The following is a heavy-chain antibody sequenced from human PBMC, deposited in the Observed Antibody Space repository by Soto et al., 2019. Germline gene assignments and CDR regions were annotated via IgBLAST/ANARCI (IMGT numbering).Heavy chain of an antibody. CDR3: ACSPRIPAAMFGTDYYYYYGMDV. CDR1: GYTFTGYY. D-gene: IGHD2-2*01. J-gene: IGHJ6*02. Sequence: QVQLVQSGAEVKKPGASVKVSCKASGYTFTGYYMHWVRQAPGQGLEWMGWINPNSGGTNYAQKFQGWVTKTRDTSISTASMEMSRLRYDATAVYYCACSPRIPAAMFGTDYYYYYGMDVWGQGTTVTVCS. CDR2: INPNSGGT. V-gene: IGHV1-2*04.